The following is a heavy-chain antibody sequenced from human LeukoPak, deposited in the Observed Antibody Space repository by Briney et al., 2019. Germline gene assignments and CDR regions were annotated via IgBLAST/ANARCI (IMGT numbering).Heavy chain of an antibody. CDR2: ITSSSYA. CDR1: GFSFSTYE. D-gene: IGHD6-6*01. J-gene: IGHJ4*02. Sequence: PGGSLRLSCAASGFSFSTYEMNWVRQDPGKGLEWVSHITSSSYAYYADSVKGRFTISRDNARNSLYLQMNSLRAEDTAIYYCARDLAAPRGFFDYWGQGTLVTVSS. CDR3: ARDLAAPRGFFDY. V-gene: IGHV3-48*03.